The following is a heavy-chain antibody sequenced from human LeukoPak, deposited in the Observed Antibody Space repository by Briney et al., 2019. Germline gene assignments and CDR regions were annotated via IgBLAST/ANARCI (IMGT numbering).Heavy chain of an antibody. D-gene: IGHD6-19*01. J-gene: IGHJ4*02. CDR2: ISGSGGST. CDR1: GFTFSSYA. CDR3: AKGDNSGYGY. Sequence: GGSLRLSCVASGFTFSSYAMSWVRQAPGKGLEWVSAISGSGGSTYYADSVKGRFTISRDNSKNALYLQMNSLRAEDTAVYYCAKGDNSGYGYWGQGTLVTVSS. V-gene: IGHV3-23*01.